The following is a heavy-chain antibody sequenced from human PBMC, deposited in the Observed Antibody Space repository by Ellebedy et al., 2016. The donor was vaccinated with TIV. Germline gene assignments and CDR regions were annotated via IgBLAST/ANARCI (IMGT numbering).Heavy chain of an antibody. J-gene: IGHJ5*02. CDR1: GGSVSSGSYY. Sequence: SETLSLXXSVSGGSVSSGSYYWSWIRQPPGKGLECIGYIYHSGSTNSNPSLKSRVTISIDTSKNQFSLKLSSVTAADTAVYYCARGGDYGVLNWFDPWGQGTPVTVSS. D-gene: IGHD4-17*01. CDR2: IYHSGST. V-gene: IGHV4-61*01. CDR3: ARGGDYGVLNWFDP.